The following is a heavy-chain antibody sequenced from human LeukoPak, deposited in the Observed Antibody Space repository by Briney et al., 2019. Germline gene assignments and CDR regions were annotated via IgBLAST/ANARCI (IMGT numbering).Heavy chain of an antibody. Sequence: PSETLSLTCSVSGGSISSYYWSWIRQPAGKGLEWIGYIYTSGSTNYNPSLKSRVTISVDTSKNQFSLKLSSVTAADTAVYYCARAGGYSSSPGFDYWGQGTLVTVSS. V-gene: IGHV4-4*09. D-gene: IGHD6-6*01. CDR3: ARAGGYSSSPGFDY. CDR2: IYTSGST. J-gene: IGHJ4*02. CDR1: GGSISSYY.